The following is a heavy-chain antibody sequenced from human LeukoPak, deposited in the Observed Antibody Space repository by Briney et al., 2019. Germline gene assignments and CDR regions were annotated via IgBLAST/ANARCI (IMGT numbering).Heavy chain of an antibody. V-gene: IGHV1-18*01. CDR2: FNPENGNT. CDR1: GYSFVGYG. Sequence: ASVKVSCKASGYSFVGYGITWVRQAPGQGLEWMGWFNPENGNTNYAQKVQGRVTMTADTSTSTSYMELRSLRSDDTAVYYCARDYASGTPPLDYWGQGALVTVSS. J-gene: IGHJ4*02. CDR3: ARDYASGTPPLDY. D-gene: IGHD3-10*01.